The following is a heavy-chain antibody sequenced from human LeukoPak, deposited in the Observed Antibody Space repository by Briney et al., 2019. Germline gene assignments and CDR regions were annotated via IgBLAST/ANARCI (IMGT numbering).Heavy chain of an antibody. D-gene: IGHD4-17*01. Sequence: GGSLRLSCAASGFTFSSFGMSWVRQAPGKGLEWVSTISGSGSIIDYADSVKGRFTFSRDNSRNMVYLQMDSLRAEDTAVYYCAKDLPDYGDYIEGYWGQGTLVTVSS. J-gene: IGHJ4*02. CDR2: ISGSGSII. CDR3: AKDLPDYGDYIEGY. V-gene: IGHV3-23*01. CDR1: GFTFSSFG.